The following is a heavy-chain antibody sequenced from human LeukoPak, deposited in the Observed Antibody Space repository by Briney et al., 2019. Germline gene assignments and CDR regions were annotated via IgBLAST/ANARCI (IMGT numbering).Heavy chain of an antibody. J-gene: IGHJ4*02. CDR3: AREGTGTPGIYYFDY. CDR1: GYTFTSYG. CDR2: ISAYNGNT. Sequence: GASVKVSCKASGYTFTSYGISWVRQAPGQGLERMGWISAYNGNTNYAQKLQGRVTMTTDTSTSTAYMELRSLRSDDTAVYYCAREGTGTPGIYYFDYWGQGTLVTVSS. D-gene: IGHD1-1*01. V-gene: IGHV1-18*04.